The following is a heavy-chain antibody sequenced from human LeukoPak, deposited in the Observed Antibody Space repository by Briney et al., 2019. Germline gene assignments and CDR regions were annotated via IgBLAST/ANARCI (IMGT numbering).Heavy chain of an antibody. V-gene: IGHV3-21*01. J-gene: IGHJ5*02. D-gene: IGHD4-17*01. CDR2: ISSSSSYI. CDR1: GFTFSNYN. Sequence: GGSLRLSCAASGFTFSNYNMNWVRQAPGKGLEWVSSISSSSSYIYYADSVKGRFTISRDNAKNSLYLQMNSLRAEDTAVYYCARGMTTVTTWFDPWGQGTLVTVSS. CDR3: ARGMTTVTTWFDP.